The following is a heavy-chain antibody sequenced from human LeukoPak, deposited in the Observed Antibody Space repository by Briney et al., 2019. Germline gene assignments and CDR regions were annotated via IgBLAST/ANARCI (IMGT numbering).Heavy chain of an antibody. Sequence: VASVKVSCKASGGTFSSYAISWVRQAPGQGLEWMGGIIPIFGTANYAQKFQGRVTITADESTSTAYMELSSLRSEDTAVYYCARDVSRLRTDYWGQGTLVTVSS. J-gene: IGHJ4*02. CDR1: GGTFSSYA. CDR2: IIPIFGTA. V-gene: IGHV1-69*13. D-gene: IGHD2-8*01. CDR3: ARDVSRLRTDY.